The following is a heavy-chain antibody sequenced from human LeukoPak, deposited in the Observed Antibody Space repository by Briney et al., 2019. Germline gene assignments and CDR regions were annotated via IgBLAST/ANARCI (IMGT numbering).Heavy chain of an antibody. Sequence: ASETLSLTCTVSGGSISISSYYWGWIRQPPGKGLEWIGSIYYSGSTYYNPSLKSRVTISVDTSKNQFSLKLSSVTAADTAVYYCAGEQVRGVISPFDYWGQGTLVTVSS. CDR2: IYYSGST. D-gene: IGHD3-10*01. CDR1: GGSISISSYY. CDR3: AGEQVRGVISPFDY. J-gene: IGHJ4*02. V-gene: IGHV4-39*07.